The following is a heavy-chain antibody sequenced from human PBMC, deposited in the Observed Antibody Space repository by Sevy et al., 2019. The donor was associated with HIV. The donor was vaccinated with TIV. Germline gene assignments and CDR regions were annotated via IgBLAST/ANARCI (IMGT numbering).Heavy chain of an antibody. D-gene: IGHD3-10*01. CDR1: GLALSDYY. CDR2: ISGGGATI. V-gene: IGHV3-11*01. Sequence: GGSLRLSCAASGLALSDYYMAWIRQAPGKGLEWVSYISGGGATIYYADSVKGRFTISRDNAKATLHLQMNSLRVDDTAVYFCAIDPFHFLRGCFWGQGTQVTVSS. CDR3: AIDPFHFLRGCF. J-gene: IGHJ4*02.